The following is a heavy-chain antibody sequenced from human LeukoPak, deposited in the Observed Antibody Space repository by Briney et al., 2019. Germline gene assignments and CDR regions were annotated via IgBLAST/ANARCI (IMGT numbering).Heavy chain of an antibody. CDR3: ARCRSTSCPGGSGMDV. V-gene: IGHV1-69*04. CDR2: IIPILGIA. Sequence: SVKVSCKASGGTFSSYAISWVRQAPGQGLEWMGRIIPILGIANYAQKFQGRVTITAGKSTSTAYMELSSLRSEDTAVYYCARCRSTSCPGGSGMDVWGQGTMVTVSS. D-gene: IGHD2-2*01. J-gene: IGHJ6*02. CDR1: GGTFSSYA.